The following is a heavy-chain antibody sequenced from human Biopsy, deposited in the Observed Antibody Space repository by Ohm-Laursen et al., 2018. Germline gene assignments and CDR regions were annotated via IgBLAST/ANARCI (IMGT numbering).Heavy chain of an antibody. CDR1: GYTLTELS. V-gene: IGHV1-24*01. J-gene: IGHJ4*02. D-gene: IGHD1-1*01. CDR2: FAPENGKT. Sequence: GASVKVSCKVSGYTLTELSIHWVRQAPGRGLEWMGGFAPENGKTIYAQKFQGRITMAEDTSTDTAYMELSSLRSEDTAVYYCAADINVWNVNYWGQGTQVTVSP. CDR3: AADINVWNVNY.